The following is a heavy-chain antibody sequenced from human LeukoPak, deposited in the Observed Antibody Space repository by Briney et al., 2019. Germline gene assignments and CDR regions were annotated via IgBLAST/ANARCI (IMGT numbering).Heavy chain of an antibody. CDR2: IYPGESDT. D-gene: IGHD1-26*01. CDR1: GYGFTSYW. V-gene: IGHV5-51*01. CDR3: ARQDRGKGIAY. J-gene: IGHJ4*02. Sequence: GEALKISCKGSGYGFTSYWIGWGRRRPGKGVEGRGIIYPGESDTRYSPSFQGQVTISADKSISTAYLQWSSLKASDTAMYYCARQDRGKGIAYWGQGTLVTVSS.